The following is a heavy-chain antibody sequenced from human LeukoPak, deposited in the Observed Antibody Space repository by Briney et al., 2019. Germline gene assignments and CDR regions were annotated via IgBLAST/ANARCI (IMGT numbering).Heavy chain of an antibody. D-gene: IGHD5-18*01. CDR1: GFTFSTYW. J-gene: IGHJ4*02. CDR2: IKQDGSEK. CDR3: ARDHRYSSWN. V-gene: IGHV3-7*05. Sequence: GGSLRLSCAASGFTFSTYWMSWVRQAPGKGLEWVANIKQDGSEKYYVDSVKGRFTISKDNAKNSLYLQMDSLRAEDTAVYYCARDHRYSSWNWGQGTLVTVSS.